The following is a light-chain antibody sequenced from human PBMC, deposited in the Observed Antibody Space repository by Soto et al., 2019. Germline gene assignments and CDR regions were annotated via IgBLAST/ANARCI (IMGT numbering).Light chain of an antibody. CDR1: SSDVGAYNY. CDR3: SSYGGSNNDVL. J-gene: IGLJ2*01. V-gene: IGLV2-8*01. Sequence: QSALTQPPSASGSPGQSVTISCTGTSSDVGAYNYVSWYQHHPGNAPKLIISEVNKRPSGVPDRFSGSKSGNTASLTVSGLQAEDEADYYCSSYGGSNNDVLFGGGTKLTVL. CDR2: EVN.